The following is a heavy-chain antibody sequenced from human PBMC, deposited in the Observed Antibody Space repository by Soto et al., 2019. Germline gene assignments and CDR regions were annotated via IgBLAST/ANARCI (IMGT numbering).Heavy chain of an antibody. V-gene: IGHV1-24*01. Sequence: ASVKVSCKVSGYTLTELSMHWVRQAPGKGLEWMGGFDPEDGETIYAQKFQGRVTMTEDTSTDTAYMELSSLRSEDTAVYYCATPTGSSWKGVAFDIWGQGTMVTVSS. CDR2: FDPEDGET. D-gene: IGHD6-13*01. CDR1: GYTLTELS. CDR3: ATPTGSSWKGVAFDI. J-gene: IGHJ3*02.